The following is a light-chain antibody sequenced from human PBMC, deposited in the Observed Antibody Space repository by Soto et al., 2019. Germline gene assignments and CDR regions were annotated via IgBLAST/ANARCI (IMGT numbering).Light chain of an antibody. CDR2: GIS. Sequence: DIQMTQSPSTLSGSVGDRVTITCRASQDINRWLAWYQQKPGKAPKLLIYGISSLQSGVPSRFSGSGSGTDFTLTISSLQPEDFATYYCQHYNSYSEAFGQGTKVDIK. CDR3: QHYNSYSEA. J-gene: IGKJ1*01. CDR1: QDINRW. V-gene: IGKV1-5*01.